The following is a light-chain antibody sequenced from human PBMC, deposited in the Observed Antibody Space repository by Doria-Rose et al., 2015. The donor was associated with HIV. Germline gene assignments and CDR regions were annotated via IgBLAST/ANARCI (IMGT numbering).Light chain of an antibody. CDR3: QQYYSYPPT. V-gene: IGKV1-8*01. Sequence: VTIPCRASQDISNYLAWYQQKPGKAPKLLIYAASTLQSGVPSRFSGSGSGTDFTLTISYLQSEDFATYYCQQYYSYPPTFGQGTKVEVK. J-gene: IGKJ1*01. CDR2: AAS. CDR1: QDISNY.